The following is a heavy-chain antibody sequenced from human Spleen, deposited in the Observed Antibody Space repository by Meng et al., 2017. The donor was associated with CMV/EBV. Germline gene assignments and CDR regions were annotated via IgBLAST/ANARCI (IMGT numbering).Heavy chain of an antibody. J-gene: IGHJ6*02. Sequence: GESLKISCAASGFTFSSYSMNWVRQAPGKGLEWVSSISSSSSYVYYADSVKGRFTISRDNAKNSLYLQMNSLRAEDTAVYYCAKDSDITIFGVVNYYYYYGMDVWGQGTTVTVSS. D-gene: IGHD3-3*01. CDR1: GFTFSSYS. CDR3: AKDSDITIFGVVNYYYYYGMDV. V-gene: IGHV3-21*04. CDR2: ISSSSSYV.